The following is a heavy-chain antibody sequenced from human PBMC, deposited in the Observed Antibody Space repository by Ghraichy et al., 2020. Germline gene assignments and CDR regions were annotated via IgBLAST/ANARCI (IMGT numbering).Heavy chain of an antibody. Sequence: SETLSLTCTVSGGSISSSSYYWGWIRQPPGKGLEWIGSIYYSGSTYYNPSLKSRVTTSVDTSKNQFSLKLSSVTAADTAVYYCARQLEYSSPTDAFDIWGQGTMVTVSS. V-gene: IGHV4-39*01. CDR1: GGSISSSSYY. D-gene: IGHD6-6*01. CDR2: IYYSGST. CDR3: ARQLEYSSPTDAFDI. J-gene: IGHJ3*02.